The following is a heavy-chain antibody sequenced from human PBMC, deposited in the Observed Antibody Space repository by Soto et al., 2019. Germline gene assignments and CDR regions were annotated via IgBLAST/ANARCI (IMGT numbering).Heavy chain of an antibody. CDR3: TTDARGYNWNDNPFDY. V-gene: IGHV3-15*01. CDR2: IKSKTDGGTT. CDR1: GFTFSNAW. D-gene: IGHD1-20*01. Sequence: GGSLRLSCAASGFTFSNAWMSWVRQAPGKGLEWVGRIKSKTDGGTTDYAAPVKGRFTISRDDSKNTLYLQMNSLKTEDTAVNYCTTDARGYNWNDNPFDYWGQGTLVTVSS. J-gene: IGHJ4*02.